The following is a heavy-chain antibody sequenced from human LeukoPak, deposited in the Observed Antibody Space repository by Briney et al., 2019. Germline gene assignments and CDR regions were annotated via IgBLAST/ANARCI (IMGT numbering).Heavy chain of an antibody. CDR1: GFTFSSYW. CDR3: ARKPYIAARPYWYFDL. D-gene: IGHD6-6*01. V-gene: IGHV3-7*01. CDR2: IKQDGSEK. Sequence: GGSLRLSCAASGFTFSSYWMSWVRQAPGKGLEWVANIKQDGSEKYYVDSVKGRLTISRDNAKNSLYLQMNSLRAEDTAVYYCARKPYIAARPYWYFDLWGRGTLVTVSS. J-gene: IGHJ2*01.